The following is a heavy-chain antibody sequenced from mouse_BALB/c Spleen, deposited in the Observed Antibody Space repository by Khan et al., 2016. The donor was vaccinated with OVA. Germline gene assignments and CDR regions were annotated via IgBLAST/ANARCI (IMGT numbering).Heavy chain of an antibody. V-gene: IGHV5-6-3*01. Sequence: EVELVEPGGGTVQPGGSLKRPCAASRFTISSYGMSSVRQIPDNRLELFATIASNGGSTDYPDTVKRLFIISGDNARNALYLLMRSLKSEATAMYDCARCAIWSQGTTLTVSS. D-gene: IGHD2-12*01. CDR2: IASNGGST. J-gene: IGHJ2*01. CDR3: ARCAI. CDR1: RFTISSYG.